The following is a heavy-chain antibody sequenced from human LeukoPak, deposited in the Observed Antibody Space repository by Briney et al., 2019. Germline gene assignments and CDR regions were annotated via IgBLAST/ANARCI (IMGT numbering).Heavy chain of an antibody. CDR2: ISYDGSYS. J-gene: IGHJ4*02. D-gene: IGHD7-27*01. Sequence: GGSLRLSCAASGFAFSSFAMHWVRQTPGKGLEWVALISYDGSYSYYADSVQGRFTISRDDSLNTRYLQMNSLITEDTAIYYCARAKHRGWGLDYWGQGSLVAVSS. CDR3: ARAKHRGWGLDY. V-gene: IGHV3-30*04. CDR1: GFAFSSFA.